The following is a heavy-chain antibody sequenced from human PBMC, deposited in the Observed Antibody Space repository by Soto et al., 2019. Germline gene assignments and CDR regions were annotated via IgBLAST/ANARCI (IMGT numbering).Heavy chain of an antibody. CDR2: LWYDGSGE. J-gene: IGHJ4*02. CDR1: GFSVSTHV. V-gene: IGHV3-33*01. D-gene: IGHD2-15*01. Sequence: QVQLVESGGGVVQPGNSLRLSCAASGFSVSTHVVHWVRQVPGKGLEWVAVLWYDGSGEYYADSVKGRFTISRDSSKNTMYLQINSLRVEDTAVYYCARVPHIHKWYFDYWRQGPLAPVSS. CDR3: ARVPHIHKWYFDY.